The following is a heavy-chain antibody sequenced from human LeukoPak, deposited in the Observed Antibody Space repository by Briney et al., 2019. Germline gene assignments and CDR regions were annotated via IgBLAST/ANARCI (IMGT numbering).Heavy chain of an antibody. CDR2: INTNTENP. CDR3: ARGQPWLPH. Sequence: ASVKVSCKASGYTFASYAMNWVRQAPGQGLEWMGWINTNTENPTYAQGFTGRFVFSLDTSLSTAYLQISSLEADDTAVYYCARGQPWLPHWGQGSLITVSS. D-gene: IGHD5-24*01. CDR1: GYTFASYA. J-gene: IGHJ4*02. V-gene: IGHV7-4-1*02.